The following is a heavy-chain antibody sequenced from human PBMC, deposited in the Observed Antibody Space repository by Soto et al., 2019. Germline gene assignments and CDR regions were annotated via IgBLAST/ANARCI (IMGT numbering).Heavy chain of an antibody. CDR2: ISSTTNYI. V-gene: IGHV3-21*06. J-gene: IGHJ4*02. Sequence: GGSLRLSCAASGFTFTRYSMNWVRQAPGKGLEWVSSISSTTNYIYYGDSMKGRFTISRDNAKNSLYLEMNSLRAEGTAVYYCARESEDLTSNFDYWGQGTLVTVPS. CDR1: GFTFTRYS. CDR3: ARESEDLTSNFDY.